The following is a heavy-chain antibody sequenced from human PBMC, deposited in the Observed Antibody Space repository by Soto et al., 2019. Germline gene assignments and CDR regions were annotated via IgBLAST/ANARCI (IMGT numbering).Heavy chain of an antibody. Sequence: GASVKVSCKASGYTFTNYGVSWVRQAPGQGLEWMGWISGYNGNTNYAQNLQGRVSMTTDTSTSTAYMELRSLRSDDTAVYYCARDVTRNYYDSSGYFYFDYWGQGTLVTVYS. CDR2: ISGYNGNT. CDR1: GYTFTNYG. CDR3: ARDVTRNYYDSSGYFYFDY. D-gene: IGHD3-22*01. J-gene: IGHJ4*02. V-gene: IGHV1-18*04.